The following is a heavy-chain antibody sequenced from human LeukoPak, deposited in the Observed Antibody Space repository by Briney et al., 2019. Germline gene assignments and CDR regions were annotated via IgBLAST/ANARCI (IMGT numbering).Heavy chain of an antibody. Sequence: GGSLRLSCAASGFTVNTYDMHWVRQAPGEGPEWIAYFGISGTIYYADSVRGRFTISRDNAKNSLFLQMNSLRVDDTAIYYCAGYGVYPYWGQGTPATVSS. V-gene: IGHV3-48*01. D-gene: IGHD4-17*01. CDR2: FGISGTI. J-gene: IGHJ4*02. CDR1: GFTVNTYD. CDR3: AGYGVYPY.